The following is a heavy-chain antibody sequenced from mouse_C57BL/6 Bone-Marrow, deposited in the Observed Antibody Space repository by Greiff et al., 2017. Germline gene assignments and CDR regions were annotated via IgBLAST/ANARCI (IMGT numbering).Heavy chain of an antibody. Sequence: EVQLQQSGAELVRPGASVKLSCTASGFNIKDDYMHWVKQRPEQGLEWIGWIDPENGDTEYASKFPGKSPRTADTASNTAYLQLSSLTSEDTAVYYCTTTPTVVGGGYWGQGTTLTVSS. J-gene: IGHJ2*01. CDR3: TTTPTVVGGGY. CDR1: GFNIKDDY. D-gene: IGHD1-1*01. V-gene: IGHV14-4*01. CDR2: IDPENGDT.